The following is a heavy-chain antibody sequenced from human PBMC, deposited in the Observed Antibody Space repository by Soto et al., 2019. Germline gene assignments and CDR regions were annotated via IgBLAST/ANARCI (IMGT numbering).Heavy chain of an antibody. Sequence: GASVKVSCKASGYTFTGYGISWVRQAPGQGLEWMGWISAYNGNTNYAQKLQGRVTMTTDTSTSTAYMELRSLRSDDTAVYYCARDAHCSSTSCYNWFDPWGQGTLVTVSS. CDR1: GYTFTGYG. V-gene: IGHV1-18*01. D-gene: IGHD2-2*01. J-gene: IGHJ5*02. CDR3: ARDAHCSSTSCYNWFDP. CDR2: ISAYNGNT.